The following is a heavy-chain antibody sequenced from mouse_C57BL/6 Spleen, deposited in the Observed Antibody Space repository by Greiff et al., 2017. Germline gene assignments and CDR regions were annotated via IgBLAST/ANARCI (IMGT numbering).Heavy chain of an antibody. CDR1: GYTFTSYW. J-gene: IGHJ1*03. Sequence: VQLQQPGAELVKPGASVKLSCKASGYTFTSYWMQWVKQRPGQGLEWIGDIDPSDGYTNYNKKFKGKATLTVDTSSSTAYMQLSSLTSEDSAVYYCARSGYGSSYGYFDVWGTGTTVTVSS. CDR2: IDPSDGYT. CDR3: ARSGYGSSYGYFDV. D-gene: IGHD1-1*01. V-gene: IGHV1-50*01.